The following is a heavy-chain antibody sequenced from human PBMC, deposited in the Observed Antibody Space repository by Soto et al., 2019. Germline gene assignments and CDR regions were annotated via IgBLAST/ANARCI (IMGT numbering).Heavy chain of an antibody. CDR1: GSSFRDYY. CDR3: TGGQDNLAVNFDY. J-gene: IGHJ4*02. V-gene: IGHV3-11*03. CDR2: ITSSSSYT. D-gene: IGHD1-1*01. Sequence: GGSLKLACAASGSSFRDYYMSWILQSPGKGLEWLSYITSSSSYTHYADSVKGRFTISRDNAKNSLYLQMNSLRAEDTAVYYCTGGQDNLAVNFDYWGQGTPVTVS.